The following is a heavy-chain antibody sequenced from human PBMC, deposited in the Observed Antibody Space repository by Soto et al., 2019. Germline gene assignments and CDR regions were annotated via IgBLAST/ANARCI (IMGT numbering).Heavy chain of an antibody. D-gene: IGHD2-2*01. CDR3: ARDLLNCSSTSCLNWFDP. J-gene: IGHJ5*02. CDR2: IIPILGIA. CDR1: GGTFSSYT. V-gene: IGHV1-69*08. Sequence: QVQLVQSGAEVKKPGSSVKVSCKASGGTFSSYTISWVRQAPGQGLEWMGRIIPILGIANYAQKFQGRVTLTADKSTSTAYMELSSLRSEDTAVYYCARDLLNCSSTSCLNWFDPWGQGTLVTVSS.